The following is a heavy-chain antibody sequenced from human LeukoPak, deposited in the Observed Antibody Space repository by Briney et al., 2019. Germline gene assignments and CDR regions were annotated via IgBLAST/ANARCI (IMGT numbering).Heavy chain of an antibody. CDR3: ARVMRRGNYLDY. CDR2: IYSGGST. V-gene: IGHV3-53*01. D-gene: IGHD2-8*01. Sequence: GGSLRLSCAASGLTVSSNYMSWVRQAPGKGLEWVSVIYSGGSTYYADSVKGRFTISRDNSKNTLYLQMNSLRAEDTAMYYCARVMRRGNYLDYWGQGTLVTVSS. J-gene: IGHJ4*02. CDR1: GLTVSSNY.